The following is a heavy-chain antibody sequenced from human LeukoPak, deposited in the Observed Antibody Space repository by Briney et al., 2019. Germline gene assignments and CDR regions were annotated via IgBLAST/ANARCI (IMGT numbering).Heavy chain of an antibody. J-gene: IGHJ5*02. Sequence: GESLKISCKGSGYSFTSYWIGWVRQMPGKGLGWMGMIYPGDSDTRYSPSFQGQVTISADKSISTAYLQWSSLKASDTAMYYCARSLGAAAGTKVVWFDPWGQGTLVTVSS. CDR1: GYSFTSYW. CDR3: ARSLGAAAGTKVVWFDP. D-gene: IGHD6-13*01. CDR2: IYPGDSDT. V-gene: IGHV5-51*01.